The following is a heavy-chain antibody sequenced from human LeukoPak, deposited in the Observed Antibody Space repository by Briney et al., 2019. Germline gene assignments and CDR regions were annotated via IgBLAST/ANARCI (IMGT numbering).Heavy chain of an antibody. CDR2: ISGSGGST. V-gene: IGHV3-23*01. Sequence: GGSLRLSCAASGFTFSSYAMSWVRQAPGKGLEWVSGISGSGGSTHYADSVKGRFTISRDNSKNTLYLQMNSLRAEDTAVYYCAKDRRGCTSTSCYYRSDYWGQGTLVTVSS. J-gene: IGHJ4*02. CDR3: AKDRRGCTSTSCYYRSDY. D-gene: IGHD2-2*01. CDR1: GFTFSSYA.